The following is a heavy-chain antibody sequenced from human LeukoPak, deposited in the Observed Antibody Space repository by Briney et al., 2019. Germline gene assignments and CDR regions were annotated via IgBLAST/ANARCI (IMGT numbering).Heavy chain of an antibody. V-gene: IGHV4-59*01. D-gene: IGHD1-1*01. CDR1: GGSISRNY. CDR2: IYYSETT. Sequence: SETLSLTCTVSGGSISRNYWNWIRQPPGKGLEWIGNIYYSETTNYNPSLKSRVSISVDTSKNLLSLNLSAVTAADTAVYYCARVGDWNDLVYWGQGAQVTVSS. J-gene: IGHJ4*02. CDR3: ARVGDWNDLVY.